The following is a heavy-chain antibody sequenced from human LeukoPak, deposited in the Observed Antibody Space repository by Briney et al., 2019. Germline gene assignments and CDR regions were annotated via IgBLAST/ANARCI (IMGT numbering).Heavy chain of an antibody. J-gene: IGHJ4*02. CDR2: IYTSGST. Sequence: SETLSLTCTVSGGSISSYYWSWIRQPAGKGLEWIGRIYTSGSTNYNPSLKSRVTMSVDTSKNQFSLKLSSVTAADTAVYYCARDVVSSSWYSVDYWGQGTLVTASS. D-gene: IGHD6-13*01. CDR1: GGSISSYY. CDR3: ARDVVSSSWYSVDY. V-gene: IGHV4-4*07.